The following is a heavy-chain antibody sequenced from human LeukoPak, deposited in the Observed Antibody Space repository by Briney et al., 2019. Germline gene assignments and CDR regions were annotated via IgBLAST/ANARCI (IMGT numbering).Heavy chain of an antibody. Sequence: SETLSLTCTVSGGSVSSGSYYWSWIRQPPGKGLEWIGYIYYSGSTNYNPSLKSRVTISVDTSKNQFSLKLSSVTAADTAVYYCARELLSSLDIWGQGTMVTVSS. CDR3: ARELLSSLDI. D-gene: IGHD3-10*01. CDR1: GGSVSSGSYY. CDR2: IYYSGST. V-gene: IGHV4-61*01. J-gene: IGHJ3*02.